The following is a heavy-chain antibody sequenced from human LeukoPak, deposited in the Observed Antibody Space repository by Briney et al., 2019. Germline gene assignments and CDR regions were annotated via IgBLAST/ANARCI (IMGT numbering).Heavy chain of an antibody. V-gene: IGHV5-10-1*01. CDR1: GHDFTNYG. J-gene: IGHJ5*02. CDR2: FDTRDSYV. Sequence: GESLKISCNVSGHDFTNYGISWVRQKPGQGLEWMGTFDTRDSYVTYSTSSQGPRSLPRVQPTNTASLQWRTPKASNTAIYSCARHLNGGFLGGADTWGQGALVIVSS. CDR3: ARHLNGGFLGGADT. D-gene: IGHD3-10*01.